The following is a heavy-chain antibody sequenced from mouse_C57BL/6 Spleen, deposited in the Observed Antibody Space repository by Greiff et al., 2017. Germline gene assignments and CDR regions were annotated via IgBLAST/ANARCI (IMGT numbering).Heavy chain of an antibody. CDR3: ASKANWGYVGY. D-gene: IGHD4-1*02. Sequence: VQLQQSGPELVKPGASVKIPCKASGYTFTDYNMDWVKQSPGKSLEWIGDINPNHGGTIYNQKFKGKATLTVDKSSSTAYMELRSLTSEDTAVYYCASKANWGYVGYWGQGTTLTVSS. CDR1: GYTFTDYN. CDR2: INPNHGGT. V-gene: IGHV1-18*01. J-gene: IGHJ2*01.